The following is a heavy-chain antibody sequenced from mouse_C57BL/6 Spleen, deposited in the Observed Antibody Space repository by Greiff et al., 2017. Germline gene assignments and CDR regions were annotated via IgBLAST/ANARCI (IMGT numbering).Heavy chain of an antibody. J-gene: IGHJ4*01. CDR2: IDPSDSET. CDR3: ARGRGPHEGYYYAMDY. Sequence: QVQLQQSGAELVRPGSSVKLSCKASGYTFTSYWMHWVKQRPIQGLEWIGNIDPSDSETHYNQKFKDKATLTVDKSSSTAYMQLSSLTSEDSAVYYCARGRGPHEGYYYAMDYWGQGTSVTVSS. CDR1: GYTFTSYW. V-gene: IGHV1-52*01.